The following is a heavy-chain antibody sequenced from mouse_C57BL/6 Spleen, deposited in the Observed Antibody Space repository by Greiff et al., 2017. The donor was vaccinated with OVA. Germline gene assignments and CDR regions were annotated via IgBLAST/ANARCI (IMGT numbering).Heavy chain of an antibody. Sequence: VQLQQSGAELARPGASVKMSCKASGYTFTSYTMHWVKQRPGQGLEWIGYINPSSGYTKYNQKFKDKATLTADKSSSTAYMQLSSLTSEDSAVYYCARTYVAPGAMDYWGQGTSVTVSS. D-gene: IGHD6-5*01. J-gene: IGHJ4*01. V-gene: IGHV1-4*01. CDR1: GYTFTSYT. CDR3: ARTYVAPGAMDY. CDR2: INPSSGYT.